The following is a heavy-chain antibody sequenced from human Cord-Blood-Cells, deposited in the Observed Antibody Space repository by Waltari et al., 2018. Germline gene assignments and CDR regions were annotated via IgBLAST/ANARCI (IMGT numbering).Heavy chain of an antibody. V-gene: IGHV4-39*01. CDR1: GGSISSSSYY. Sequence: QLQLQESGPGLVKPSETLSLTCTVSGGSISSSSYYWGWIRQPPGKGLEWIGSIYYSGSTYYNPSLKSRVTISVDTSKIQFSLKLSSVTAADTAVYYCASTAPYYYDSSGYYYFDYWGQGTLVTVSS. CDR2: IYYSGST. D-gene: IGHD3-22*01. CDR3: ASTAPYYYDSSGYYYFDY. J-gene: IGHJ4*02.